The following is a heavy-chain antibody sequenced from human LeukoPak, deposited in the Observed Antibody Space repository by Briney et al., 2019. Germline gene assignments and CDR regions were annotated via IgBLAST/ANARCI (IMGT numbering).Heavy chain of an antibody. CDR1: GITFSSYA. CDR3: AKDSSDYDSSWFDP. J-gene: IGHJ5*02. Sequence: PGGSLRLSCAASGITFSSYAMSWVRQAPGKGLEWVSAISGSGGSTYYADSVKGRFTISRDNSKNTLYLQMNSLRAEDTAVYYCAKDSSDYDSSWFDPWGQGTLVTVSS. D-gene: IGHD3-22*01. V-gene: IGHV3-23*01. CDR2: ISGSGGST.